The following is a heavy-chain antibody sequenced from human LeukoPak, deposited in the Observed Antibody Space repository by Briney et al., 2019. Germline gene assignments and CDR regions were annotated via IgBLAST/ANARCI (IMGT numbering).Heavy chain of an antibody. Sequence: SVKVSCKASGYTFTNYAISWVRQAPGQGLEWMGGIIPIFGTANYAQKFQGRVTITADKSTSTAYMELSGLRSEDTAVYYCARGESQLWGPWWFDPWGQGTLVTVSS. CDR1: GYTFTNYA. J-gene: IGHJ5*02. D-gene: IGHD5-18*01. V-gene: IGHV1-69*06. CDR2: IIPIFGTA. CDR3: ARGESQLWGPWWFDP.